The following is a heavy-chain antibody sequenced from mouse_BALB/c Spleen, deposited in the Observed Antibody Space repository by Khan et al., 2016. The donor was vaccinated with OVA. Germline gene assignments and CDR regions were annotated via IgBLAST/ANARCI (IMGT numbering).Heavy chain of an antibody. CDR3: ARGNWQSYYFDY. CDR2: NNPYNGGT. CDR1: GYKFTNYV. D-gene: IGHD4-1*01. J-gene: IGHJ2*01. V-gene: IGHV1S136*01. Sequence: MQLEESGPELVKPGASVKMSCKASGYKFTNYVPHWVKQKPGQGLVWCGYNNPYNGGTKYNEKFKGKATLASDKSSITAYIDLSSLTSEDSAVYYCARGNWQSYYFDYWGQGTTLTLSS.